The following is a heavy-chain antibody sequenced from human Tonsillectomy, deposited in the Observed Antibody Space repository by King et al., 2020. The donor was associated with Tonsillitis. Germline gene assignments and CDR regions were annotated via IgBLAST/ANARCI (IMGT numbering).Heavy chain of an antibody. D-gene: IGHD3-22*01. J-gene: IGHJ6*02. Sequence: QLVQSGAEVKKPGASVKVSCKVSGYTLTELSMHWVRQAPGKGLEWMGGFDPEDGETIYAQKFQGRVTMTEDTSTDTAYMELSSLRSEDTAVYYCATDSEGWLLLRYYYYGMDVWGQGTTVTVSS. V-gene: IGHV1-24*01. CDR1: GYTLTELS. CDR3: ATDSEGWLLLRYYYYGMDV. CDR2: FDPEDGET.